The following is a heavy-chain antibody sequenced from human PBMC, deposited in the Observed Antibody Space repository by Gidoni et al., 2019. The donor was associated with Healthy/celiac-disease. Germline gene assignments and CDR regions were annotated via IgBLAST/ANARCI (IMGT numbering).Heavy chain of an antibody. CDR2: INHSGST. D-gene: IGHD1-26*01. J-gene: IGHJ6*02. CDR3: ARISAFGRWRIVGDGMDV. Sequence: QVQLQQWGAGLLKPSETLSLTCAVYGGSFSGYYWSWIRQPPGKGLEWIGEINHSGSTNYNPSLKSRVTISVDTSKNQFSLKLSSVTAADTAVYYCARISAFGRWRIVGDGMDVWGQGTTVTVSS. CDR1: GGSFSGYY. V-gene: IGHV4-34*01.